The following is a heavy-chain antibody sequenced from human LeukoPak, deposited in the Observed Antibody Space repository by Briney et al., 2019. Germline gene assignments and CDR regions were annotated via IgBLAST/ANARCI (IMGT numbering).Heavy chain of an antibody. CDR1: GGSISSSSYY. J-gene: IGHJ4*02. Sequence: SETLSLTCTVSGGSISSSSYYWGWIRQPPGKGLEWIGEINHSGSINYNPSLKSRVTISVDTSKNQFSLKLSSVTAADTAVYYCAKRGPYYYGSGSYYKGAQYYFDSWGQGPLVTVSS. D-gene: IGHD3-10*01. CDR3: AKRGPYYYGSGSYYKGAQYYFDS. CDR2: INHSGSI. V-gene: IGHV4-39*07.